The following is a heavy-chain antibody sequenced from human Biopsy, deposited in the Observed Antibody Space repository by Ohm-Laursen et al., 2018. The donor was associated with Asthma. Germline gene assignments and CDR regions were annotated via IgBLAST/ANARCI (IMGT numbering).Heavy chain of an antibody. D-gene: IGHD3-9*01. CDR1: GGTFNTYV. CDR3: AKDRDYDILTGPPGFDY. Sequence: SVKVSCKSLGGTFNTYVIGWVRQAPGQGLEWMGGINSVFGTTTYPQKFQDRVTITADDSTSTVYMELNSLRAEDTAVYYCAKDRDYDILTGPPGFDYWGQGTLVTVSS. V-gene: IGHV1-69*13. CDR2: INSVFGTT. J-gene: IGHJ4*02.